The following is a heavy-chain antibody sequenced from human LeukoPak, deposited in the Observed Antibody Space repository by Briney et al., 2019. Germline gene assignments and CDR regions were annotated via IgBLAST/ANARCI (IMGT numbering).Heavy chain of an antibody. CDR3: AFPNTPGGFWSGYFDY. V-gene: IGHV3-21*01. D-gene: IGHD3-3*01. Sequence: GGSLRLSCAASGFTFSSYSMNWVRQAPGKGLEWVSSISSSSSYIYYADSVKGRFTISRDNAKNSLYPQMNSLRAEDTAVYYCAFPNTPGGFWSGYFDYWGQGTLVTVSS. CDR1: GFTFSSYS. J-gene: IGHJ4*02. CDR2: ISSSSSYI.